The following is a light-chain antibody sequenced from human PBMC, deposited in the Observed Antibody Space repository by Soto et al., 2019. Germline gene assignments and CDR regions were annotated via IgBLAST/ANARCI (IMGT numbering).Light chain of an antibody. CDR1: TANIGSNY. CDR3: GTWDDSQTTWM. CDR2: KDD. V-gene: IGLV1-47*01. J-gene: IGLJ3*02. Sequence: QSVLTQPPSASGTPGQRVTISCSGSTANIGSNYVNWYQELPEAGPKLLISKDDKRPSGVPDRFSASKSASSASLAISGLRSDDAATYFCGTWDDSQTTWMFGGGTKLTVL.